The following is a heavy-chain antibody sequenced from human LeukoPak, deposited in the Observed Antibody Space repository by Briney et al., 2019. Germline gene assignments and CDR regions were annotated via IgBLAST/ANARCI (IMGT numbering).Heavy chain of an antibody. J-gene: IGHJ6*03. CDR1: GYTTNTYG. V-gene: IGHV1-18*01. CDR2: ISPYNSYT. CDR3: AKVAKGRYFFYYMDV. Sequence: ASVKVSCKASGYTTNTYGFAWVRQAPGQGLEWIGWISPYNSYTKYADKLQGRLTMTTDTSTTTSYMELRSLRSADTAVYFCAKVAKGRYFFYYMDVWGKGTTVTVS.